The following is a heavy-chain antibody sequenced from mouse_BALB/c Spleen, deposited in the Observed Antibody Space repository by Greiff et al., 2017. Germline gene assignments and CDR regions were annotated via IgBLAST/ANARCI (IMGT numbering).Heavy chain of an antibody. CDR1: GFTFSSYA. J-gene: IGHJ4*01. V-gene: IGHV5-6-5*01. D-gene: IGHD2-4*01. CDR3: ARGPPDYARYYYAMDY. CDR2: ISSGGST. Sequence: EVKLMESGGGLVKPGGSLKLSCAASGFTFSSYAMSWVRQTPEKRLEWVASISSGGSTYYPDSVKGRFTISRDNARNILYLQMSSLRSEDTAMYYCARGPPDYARYYYAMDYWGQGTSVTVSS.